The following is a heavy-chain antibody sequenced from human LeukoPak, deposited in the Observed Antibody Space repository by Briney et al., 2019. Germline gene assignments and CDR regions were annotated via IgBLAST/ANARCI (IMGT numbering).Heavy chain of an antibody. CDR2: IYYSGST. CDR3: ARDQPAYYYDSSGFDY. V-gene: IGHV4-30-4*07. Sequence: SETLSLTCAVSGGSISSGGYSWSWIRQPPGKGLEWIGYIYYSGSTYYNPSLKSRVTISVDTSKNQFSLKLSSVTAADTAVYYCARDQPAYYYDSSGFDYWGQGTLVTVSS. J-gene: IGHJ4*02. CDR1: GGSISSGGYS. D-gene: IGHD3-22*01.